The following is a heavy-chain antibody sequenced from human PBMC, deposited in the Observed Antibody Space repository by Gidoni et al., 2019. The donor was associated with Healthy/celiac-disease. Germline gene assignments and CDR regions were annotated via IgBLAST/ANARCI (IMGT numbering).Heavy chain of an antibody. CDR2: IGSSGSTI. D-gene: IGHD5-18*01. Sequence: QVQLVESGGGLVKPGGSLRLSCAASGFTFSDYYMSWIRQAPGKGLEWVSYIGSSGSTIYYADSVKGRFTISRDNAKNSLYLQMNSLRAEDTAVYYCARVLQLWDRRYYGMDVWGQGTTVTVSS. CDR1: GFTFSDYY. V-gene: IGHV3-11*01. CDR3: ARVLQLWDRRYYGMDV. J-gene: IGHJ6*02.